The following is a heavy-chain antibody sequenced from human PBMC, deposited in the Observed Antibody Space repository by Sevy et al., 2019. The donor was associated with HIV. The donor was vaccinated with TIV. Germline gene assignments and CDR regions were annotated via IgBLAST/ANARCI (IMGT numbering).Heavy chain of an antibody. D-gene: IGHD3-16*01. V-gene: IGHV3-9*01. J-gene: IGHJ6*02. CDR1: GFTFDDYA. CDR2: ISWNSGSI. CDR3: AKDMGDGYNAYYYYGMDV. Sequence: SLRLSCAASGFTFDDYAMHWVRQAPGKGLEWVSGISWNSGSIGYADSVKGRFTISRDNAKNSLYLQMNSLRAEDTALYYCAKDMGDGYNAYYYYGMDVWGQGTTVTVSS.